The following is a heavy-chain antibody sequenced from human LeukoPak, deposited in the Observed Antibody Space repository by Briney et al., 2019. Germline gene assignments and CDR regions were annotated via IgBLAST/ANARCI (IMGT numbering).Heavy chain of an antibody. CDR1: GYTFTGYY. Sequence: ASVKVSCKASGYTFTGYYMHWVRQAPGQGLEWMGWINPNSGGTNYAQKFQGRVTMTRDTPISTAYMELSRLRSDDTAVYYCARENYDFWRGWFDPWGQGTLVTVSS. CDR3: ARENYDFWRGWFDP. D-gene: IGHD3-3*01. J-gene: IGHJ5*02. V-gene: IGHV1-2*02. CDR2: INPNSGGT.